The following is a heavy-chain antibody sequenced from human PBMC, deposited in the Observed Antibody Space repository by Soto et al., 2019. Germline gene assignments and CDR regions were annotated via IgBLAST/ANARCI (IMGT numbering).Heavy chain of an antibody. CDR1: GGTFSSYA. J-gene: IGHJ6*02. CDR3: ARAQYYDMLTCFPHASPYYVIDV. V-gene: IGHV1-69*01. Sequence: ASVKVSCKASGGTFSSYAIRRVRPAPGQWLELMGVIIPIFGTANYAQKFQGRVTITADESTSTAYMELSSLRSEDTAVYYCARAQYYDMLTCFPHASPYYVIDVWGQGTTVTVSS. CDR2: IIPIFGTA. D-gene: IGHD3-9*01.